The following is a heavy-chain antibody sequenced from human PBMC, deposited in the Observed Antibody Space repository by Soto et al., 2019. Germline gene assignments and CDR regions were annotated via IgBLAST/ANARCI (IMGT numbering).Heavy chain of an antibody. Sequence: SCISQEKGKGLEWVSIISGSGGTTYYADSVKGRFTISRDNSKNTLYLQMNSLRADDTAVYYCANEDNNYDSRAYYSDGLHHRGQAPLLSLYS. CDR3: ANEDNNYDSRAYYSDGLHH. V-gene: IGHV3-23*01. D-gene: IGHD3-22*01. CDR2: ISGSGGTT. J-gene: IGHJ1*01.